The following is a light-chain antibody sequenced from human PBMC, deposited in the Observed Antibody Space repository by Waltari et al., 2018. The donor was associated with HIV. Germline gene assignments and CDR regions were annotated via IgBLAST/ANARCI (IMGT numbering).Light chain of an antibody. J-gene: IGLJ2*01. CDR3: GTWDSSLSAVV. Sequence: QSVLTQPPSVSAAPGQKVTISCSGSSSNIGNNYVSWYQQLPGTAPKLLMYANNNLPPGIPDRFSGSKSGTSATLGITGLQTGDEADYYCGTWDSSLSAVVFGGGTKLTVL. CDR1: SSNIGNNY. CDR2: ANN. V-gene: IGLV1-51*01.